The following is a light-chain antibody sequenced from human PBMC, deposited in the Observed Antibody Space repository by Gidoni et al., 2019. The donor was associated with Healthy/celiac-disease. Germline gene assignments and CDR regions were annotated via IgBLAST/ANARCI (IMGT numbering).Light chain of an antibody. J-gene: IGKJ1*01. CDR1: QSVSSSY. CDR3: QQYGSLPRT. CDR2: GAS. Sequence: DNVLTQSPGTLSLSPGERATLSCRASQSVSSSYLAWYQQKPGQAPRLLIYGASSRATGIPDRFSGSGSGTDFTLTISRLEPEDFAVYYCQQYGSLPRTFGQGTKVEIK. V-gene: IGKV3-20*01.